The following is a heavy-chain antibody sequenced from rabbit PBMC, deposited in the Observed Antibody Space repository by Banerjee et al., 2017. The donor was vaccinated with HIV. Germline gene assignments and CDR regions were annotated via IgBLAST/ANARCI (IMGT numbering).Heavy chain of an antibody. V-gene: IGHV1S45*01. Sequence: QEQLVESGGGLVQPEGSLTLTCTASGFSFSSSYWICWVRQAPGKGLELIACIYTSTNDTYYASWAKGRFTISKASSTTVTLQMTSLTAADTATFFCARSNTYYGMDLWGQGTLVT. CDR2: IYTSTNDT. J-gene: IGHJ6*01. CDR3: ARSNTYYGMDL. CDR1: GFSFSSSYW.